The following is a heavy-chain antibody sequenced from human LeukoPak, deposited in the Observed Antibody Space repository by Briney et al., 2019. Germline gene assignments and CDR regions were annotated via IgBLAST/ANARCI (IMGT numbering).Heavy chain of an antibody. V-gene: IGHV4-30-4*01. D-gene: IGHD3-3*01. J-gene: IGHJ4*02. CDR2: IYYSGST. CDR3: AREGRFLEWLLYDY. CDR1: GGSLSSGDYY. Sequence: SETLSLTCTVSGGSLSSGDYYWSWIRQPPGTGLEWIGYIYYSGSTYYNPSLKSRVTISVDTSKNQFSLKLSSVTAADTAVYYCAREGRFLEWLLYDYWGQGTLVTVSS.